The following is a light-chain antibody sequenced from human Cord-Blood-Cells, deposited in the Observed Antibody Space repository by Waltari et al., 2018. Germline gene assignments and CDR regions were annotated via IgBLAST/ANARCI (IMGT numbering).Light chain of an antibody. CDR1: QSISSY. Sequence: DIQLPQSPSSLSASVEGGVTVTCRASQSISSYLNWYQQKPGKAPKLLIYAASSLQSGVPSRFSGSGSGTDFTLTISSLQPEDFATYYCQQSYSTPLTFGGGTKVEIK. V-gene: IGKV1-39*01. J-gene: IGKJ4*01. CDR3: QQSYSTPLT. CDR2: AAS.